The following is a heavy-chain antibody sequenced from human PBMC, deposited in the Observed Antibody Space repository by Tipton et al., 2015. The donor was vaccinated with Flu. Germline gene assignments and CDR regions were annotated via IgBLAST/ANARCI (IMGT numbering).Heavy chain of an antibody. CDR1: GYSFTSYW. D-gene: IGHD2-15*01. Sequence: SLRLSCAASGYSFTSYWIGWVRQMPGKGLEWMGIIYPGDSDTRYSPSFQGQVTISADKSISTAYLQWSSPKASDTAMYYCARGGCSGGSCYSGDYWGQGTLVTVSS. CDR3: ARGGCSGGSCYSGDY. V-gene: IGHV5-51*01. J-gene: IGHJ4*02. CDR2: IYPGDSDT.